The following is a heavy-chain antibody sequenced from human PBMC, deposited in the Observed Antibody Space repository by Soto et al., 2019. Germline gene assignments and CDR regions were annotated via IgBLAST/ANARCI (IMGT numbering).Heavy chain of an antibody. CDR1: GFTVSDHY. D-gene: IGHD5-12*01. V-gene: IGHV3-72*01. J-gene: IGHJ4*02. CDR2: TRKKANSYTT. Sequence: EVQLVESGGGLVQPGGSLRLSCAASGFTVSDHYMDWVRQAPGKGLEWVGRTRKKANSYTTEYAACVEGRFTISRDDSQHSLYLQMNSLKTEDAAVYYCVRSGDGYNPFHDWGQGTLVTVSS. CDR3: VRSGDGYNPFHD.